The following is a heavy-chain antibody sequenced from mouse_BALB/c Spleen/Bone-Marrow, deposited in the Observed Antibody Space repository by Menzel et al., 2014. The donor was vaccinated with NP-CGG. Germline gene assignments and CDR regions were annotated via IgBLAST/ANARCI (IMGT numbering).Heavy chain of an antibody. D-gene: IGHD2-4*01. J-gene: IGHJ2*01. CDR3: GRGDDYDGDFDR. V-gene: IGHV1-37*01. CDR1: GYSFTGYF. CDR2: INPYNGDT. Sequence: VHVKQSGPELVKPGASMKIPCKASGYSFTGYFMNWVKQSHGKSLEWIGRINPYNGDTFYNQKFKGKATLTVDKSSSTAHMELLSLTSEDSAVYYCGRGDDYDGDFDRWGQGTTLTVSS.